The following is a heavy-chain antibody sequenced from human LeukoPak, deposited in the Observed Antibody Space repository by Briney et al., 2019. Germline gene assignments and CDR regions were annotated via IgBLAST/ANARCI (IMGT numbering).Heavy chain of an antibody. Sequence: ASVKVSCKASRGTFSSYAISWVRQAPGQGLDWMGGIIPIFGTANYAQKFQGRVMITADKSTSTAYMELSSLRSEDSAVYYCARHTIPGGLQYYFDYWGQGTLVTVSS. D-gene: IGHD3-10*01. CDR1: RGTFSSYA. CDR2: IIPIFGTA. CDR3: ARHTIPGGLQYYFDY. V-gene: IGHV1-69*06. J-gene: IGHJ4*02.